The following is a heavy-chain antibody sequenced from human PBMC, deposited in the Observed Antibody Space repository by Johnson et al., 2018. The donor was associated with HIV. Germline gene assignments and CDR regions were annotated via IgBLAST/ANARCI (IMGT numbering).Heavy chain of an antibody. Sequence: VQLVESGGGLVQPGGSLRLSCAASGFTFSTYAMSWVRQAPGKGLEWVANIKQDGSEKYYVDSVKGRFTNSRDNAKNSLYLQMNSLRAEDTALYYCARDVKGAFDIWGQGTMVTVSS. V-gene: IGHV3-7*03. CDR1: GFTFSTYA. CDR3: ARDVKGAFDI. J-gene: IGHJ3*02. CDR2: IKQDGSEK.